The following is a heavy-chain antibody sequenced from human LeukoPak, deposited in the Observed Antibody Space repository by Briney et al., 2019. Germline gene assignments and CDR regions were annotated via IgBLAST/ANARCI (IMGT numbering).Heavy chain of an antibody. CDR2: IYHSGTT. CDR1: GASISTHY. J-gene: IGHJ4*02. CDR3: AREANYYGSGSYFEGTFDY. D-gene: IGHD3-10*01. Sequence: PSETLSLTCNVSGASISTHYWSWIRQSPGKGREWIGFIYHSGTTNYNPSLKSRVTISIDTSKNEFSLKLTSVTAADTAVYFCAREANYYGSGSYFEGTFDYWGQGTLVTVSS. V-gene: IGHV4-59*11.